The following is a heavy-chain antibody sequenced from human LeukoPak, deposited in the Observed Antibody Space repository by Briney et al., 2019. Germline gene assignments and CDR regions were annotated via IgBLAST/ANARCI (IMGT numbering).Heavy chain of an antibody. CDR3: ARASTIFGHFAY. V-gene: IGHV4-39*07. J-gene: IGHJ4*02. Sequence: SETLSLTCAISGGSISGTPYYWGWIRQPPGKGLEWIGSIYYSGSTYYNPSLKCRLTISVDTSKNQFSLKLSSVTAADTAVYYCARASTIFGHFAYWGRGTLVTVSS. CDR2: IYYSGST. D-gene: IGHD3-3*01. CDR1: GGSISGTPYY.